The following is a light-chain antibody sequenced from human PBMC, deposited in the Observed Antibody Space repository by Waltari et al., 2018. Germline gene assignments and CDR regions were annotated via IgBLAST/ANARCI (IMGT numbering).Light chain of an antibody. CDR2: DDT. CDR3: QVWDTTSDRVV. CDR1: NVGRKS. J-gene: IGLJ2*01. Sequence: SYVLTQPPSASVATGETPRITWGGGNVGRKSVHGYQQKPGQAPLLVVYDDTARPSGIPDRFSASNSGNTATLTISRVENGDEADYYCQVWDTTSDRVVFGGGTKLTVL. V-gene: IGLV3-21*02.